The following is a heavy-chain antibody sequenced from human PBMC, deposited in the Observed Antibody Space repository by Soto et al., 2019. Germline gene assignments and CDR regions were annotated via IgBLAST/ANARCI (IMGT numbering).Heavy chain of an antibody. D-gene: IGHD3-22*01. Sequence: EVQLVESGGGLVQPGRSLRLSCAASGFTFDDYAMHWVRQVPGKGLQWVSGLSWNGVTIGYAASVKGRFTISRDNAKKSLYLQMTGVRPDDTALYYCAASRYYDRSDHSGVLYGMDVWGLGTTVTVS. CDR1: GFTFDDYA. J-gene: IGHJ6*02. CDR2: LSWNGVTI. V-gene: IGHV3-9*01. CDR3: AASRYYDRSDHSGVLYGMDV.